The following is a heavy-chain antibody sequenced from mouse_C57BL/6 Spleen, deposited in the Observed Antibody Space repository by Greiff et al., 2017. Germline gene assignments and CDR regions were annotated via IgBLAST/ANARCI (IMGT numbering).Heavy chain of an antibody. CDR1: GYTFTDYY. J-gene: IGHJ2*01. CDR3: ARQRGYFDY. CDR2: INPNNGGT. V-gene: IGHV1-26*01. Sequence: EVQLQQSGPELVKPGASVKISCKASGYTFTDYYMNWVKQSPGKSLEWIGDINPNNGGTSYNQKFKGKATLTVDKSSSTAYMELRSLTSEDSAVYYCARQRGYFDYWGQGTTLTVSS.